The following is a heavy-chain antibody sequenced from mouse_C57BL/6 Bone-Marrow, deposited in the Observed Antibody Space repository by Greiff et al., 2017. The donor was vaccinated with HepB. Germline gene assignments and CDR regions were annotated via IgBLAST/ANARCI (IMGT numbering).Heavy chain of an antibody. Sequence: QVQLQQSGAELVRPGASVTLSCKASGYTFTDYEMHWVKQTPVHGLEWIGAIDPETGGTAYNQKFKGKAILTADKSSSTDYMELRSLTSEDSAVYYCTRGPQCYYYGSSYGTGGWYFDVWGTGTTVTVSS. CDR2: IDPETGGT. CDR3: TRGPQCYYYGSSYGTGGWYFDV. CDR1: GYTFTDYE. J-gene: IGHJ1*03. V-gene: IGHV1-15*01. D-gene: IGHD1-1*01.